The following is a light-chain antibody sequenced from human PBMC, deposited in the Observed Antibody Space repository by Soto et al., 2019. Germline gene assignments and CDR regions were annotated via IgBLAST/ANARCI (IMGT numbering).Light chain of an antibody. CDR1: SSNIGAGYG. V-gene: IGLV1-40*01. Sequence: QSVLTQPPSVSGAPGQRVSISCTGSSSNIGAGYGVHWYHQLPGTAPKLLIFGNNNRPSGVPDRFSGSKSDTSASLGITGLQAEDEADSYCQSYDSSLNGYVFGTGTKVTVL. CDR3: QSYDSSLNGYV. CDR2: GNN. J-gene: IGLJ1*01.